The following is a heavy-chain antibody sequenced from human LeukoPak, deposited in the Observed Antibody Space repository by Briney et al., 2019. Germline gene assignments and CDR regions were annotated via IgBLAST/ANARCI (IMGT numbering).Heavy chain of an antibody. Sequence: SETLSLTCTVSGASISSTTYYWGWIRQPPRKGLEWIASIYYSGSTYYNPSLKSRVTISVDTSKNQFSLKLSSVTAADTAVYYCARVNREGPAGNGSGSYYNALDYWGQGTLVTVSS. CDR3: ARVNREGPAGNGSGSYYNALDY. V-gene: IGHV4-39*01. J-gene: IGHJ4*02. D-gene: IGHD3-10*01. CDR2: IYYSGST. CDR1: GASISSTTYY.